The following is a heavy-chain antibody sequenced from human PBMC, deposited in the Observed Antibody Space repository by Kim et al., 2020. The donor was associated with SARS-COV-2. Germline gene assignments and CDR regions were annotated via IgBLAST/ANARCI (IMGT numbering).Heavy chain of an antibody. CDR3: ARDSGGSPYYYDSSGTSEFDP. CDR1: GYTFTSYY. Sequence: ASVKVSCKASGYTFTSYYMHWVRQAPGQGLEWMGIINPSGGSTSYAQKFQGRVTMTRDTSTSTVYMELSSLRSEDTAVYYCARDSGGSPYYYDSSGTSEFDPWGQGTLVTVSS. V-gene: IGHV1-46*01. D-gene: IGHD3-22*01. J-gene: IGHJ5*02. CDR2: INPSGGST.